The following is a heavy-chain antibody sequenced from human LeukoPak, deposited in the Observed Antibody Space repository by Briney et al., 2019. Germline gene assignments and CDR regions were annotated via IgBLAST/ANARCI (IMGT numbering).Heavy chain of an antibody. CDR2: ISYDGGNK. J-gene: IGHJ4*02. Sequence: GGSLRLSCAASGFTFSSYGMHWVRQAPGKGLEWVAVISYDGGNKYYADSVKGRFTISRGNSKDTLYLQMNSLRAEDTAVYYCAKDGIMITFGGVIVPQGIDYWGQGTLVTVSS. D-gene: IGHD3-16*02. CDR3: AKDGIMITFGGVIVPQGIDY. CDR1: GFTFSSYG. V-gene: IGHV3-30*18.